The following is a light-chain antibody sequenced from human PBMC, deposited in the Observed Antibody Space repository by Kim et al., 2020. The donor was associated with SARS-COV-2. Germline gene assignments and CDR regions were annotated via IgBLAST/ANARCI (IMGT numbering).Light chain of an antibody. CDR3: SSYTRTDTVV. Sequence: GQSITISCTGTSSDVGGYKYVSWYRQQPGTAPKLMIYDVDNRPSGVSDSFSGSKSGNTASLTISGLQAEDEGDYYCSSYTRTDTVVFGGGTQLTVL. CDR1: SSDVGGYKY. J-gene: IGLJ2*01. CDR2: DVD. V-gene: IGLV2-14*03.